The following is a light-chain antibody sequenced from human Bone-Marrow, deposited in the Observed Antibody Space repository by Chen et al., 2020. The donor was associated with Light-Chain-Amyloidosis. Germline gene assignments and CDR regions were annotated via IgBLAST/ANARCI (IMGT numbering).Light chain of an antibody. J-gene: IGLJ1*01. V-gene: IGLV2-14*01. CDR1: SSDVGGDNH. CDR2: EVT. CDR3: SSYTITNTLV. Sequence: QSALTQPASVSGDPGQSITIYCTGTSSDVGGDNHVSWYQQHPDKAPKLMIYEVTNRPSWVPDRFSGSKSDNTASLTISGLQTEDEADYFCSSYTITNTLVFGSGTRVTVL.